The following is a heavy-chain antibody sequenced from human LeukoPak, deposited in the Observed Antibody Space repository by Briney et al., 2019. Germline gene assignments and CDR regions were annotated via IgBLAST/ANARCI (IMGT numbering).Heavy chain of an antibody. CDR3: ARTYYFGSGSYRYMDV. CDR2: VYDLGST. J-gene: IGHJ6*03. CDR1: GGSISSYY. Sequence: SETLSLTCTVSGGSISSYYWSWIRQPPGKGLEWIGYVYDLGSTNYNPSLRSRATISVDTSENQFSLKVTTVTAADTAVYYCARTYYFGSGSYRYMDVWGKGTTVTVSS. D-gene: IGHD3-10*01. V-gene: IGHV4-59*08.